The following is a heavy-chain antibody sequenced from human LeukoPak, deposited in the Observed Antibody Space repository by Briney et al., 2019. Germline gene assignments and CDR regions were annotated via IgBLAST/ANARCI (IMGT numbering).Heavy chain of an antibody. J-gene: IGHJ4*02. V-gene: IGHV1-2*06. Sequence: GASVKVSCKASGYTFTGYYMHWVRQAPGQGLEWVGRINPNSGGTNYAQKFQGRVTMTRDTSISTAYMELSRLRSDDTAVYYCAREPMWIQLWLRAFDYWGQGTLVTVSS. CDR1: GYTFTGYY. CDR2: INPNSGGT. D-gene: IGHD5-18*01. CDR3: AREPMWIQLWLRAFDY.